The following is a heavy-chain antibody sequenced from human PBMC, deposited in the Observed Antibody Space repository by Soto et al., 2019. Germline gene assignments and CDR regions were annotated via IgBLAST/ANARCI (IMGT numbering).Heavy chain of an antibody. CDR3: ARDSFGELFHYYYYYDMDV. CDR2: IYYSGST. J-gene: IGHJ6*03. CDR1: GGSISSSSYY. D-gene: IGHD3-10*01. V-gene: IGHV4-39*02. Sequence: QLQLQESGPGLVKPSETLSLTCTVSGGSISSSSYYWGWIRQPPGKGLEWIGSIYYSGSTYYNPSLKSRVPISVDTSKNQFSLKLSSVTAADTAVYYCARDSFGELFHYYYYYDMDVWGKGTTVTVSS.